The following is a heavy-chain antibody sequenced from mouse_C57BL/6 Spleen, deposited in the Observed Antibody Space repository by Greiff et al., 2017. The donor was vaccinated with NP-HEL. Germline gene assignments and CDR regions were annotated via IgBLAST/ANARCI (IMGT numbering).Heavy chain of an antibody. D-gene: IGHD1-1*01. CDR2: ISSGGDYI. CDR3: TRAYYYGSSYWYFDV. V-gene: IGHV5-9-1*02. J-gene: IGHJ1*03. CDR1: GFTFSSYA. Sequence: DVMLVESGEGLVKPGGSLKLSCAASGFTFSSYAMSWVRQTPEKRLEWVAYISSGGDYIYYADTVKGRFTISRDNARNTLYLQMSSLKSEDTAMYYGTRAYYYGSSYWYFDVWGTGTTVTVSS.